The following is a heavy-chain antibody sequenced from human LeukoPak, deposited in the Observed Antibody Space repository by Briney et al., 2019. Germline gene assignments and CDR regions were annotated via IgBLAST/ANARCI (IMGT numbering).Heavy chain of an antibody. Sequence: SVKVSCKASGYTFTGYYMHWVRQAPGQGLEWMGWINPNSCGTNYAQKFQGRVTTTRDTSISTSYMELSRLRSDDTAVYYCAREPLALRSIAARPGYWFDPWGQGTLVTVSS. CDR1: GYTFTGYY. V-gene: IGHV1-2*02. J-gene: IGHJ5*02. CDR3: AREPLALRSIAARPGYWFDP. CDR2: INPNSCGT. D-gene: IGHD6-6*01.